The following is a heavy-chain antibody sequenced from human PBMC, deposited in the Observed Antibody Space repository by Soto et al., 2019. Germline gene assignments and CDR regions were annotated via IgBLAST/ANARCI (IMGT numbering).Heavy chain of an antibody. CDR2: IYSGGST. D-gene: IGHD6-6*01. CDR3: GTSSRKDYHFAMDV. J-gene: IGHJ6*02. V-gene: IGHV3-53*01. Sequence: GSLRLSGAASVFSFSSSDMSWVRQVPGEGLEWVSVIYSGGSTHDADYVKGRFSVSRDTSKNTVDLQMNSLRVDDMAVYYCGTSSRKDYHFAMDVWGQGTAVTVSS. CDR1: VFSFSSSD.